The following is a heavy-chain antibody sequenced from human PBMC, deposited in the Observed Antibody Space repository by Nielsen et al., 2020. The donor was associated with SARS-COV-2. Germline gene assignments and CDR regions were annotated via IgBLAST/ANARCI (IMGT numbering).Heavy chain of an antibody. CDR3: ARDRYYGSGSYRYYYGMDV. D-gene: IGHD3-10*01. CDR2: ISSSSSYT. Sequence: WIRQPPGKGLEWVSYISSSSSYTNYADSVKGRFTISRDNAKNSLYLQMNSLRAEDTAVYYCARDRYYGSGSYRYYYGMDVWGQGTTVTVSS. V-gene: IGHV3-11*05. J-gene: IGHJ6*02.